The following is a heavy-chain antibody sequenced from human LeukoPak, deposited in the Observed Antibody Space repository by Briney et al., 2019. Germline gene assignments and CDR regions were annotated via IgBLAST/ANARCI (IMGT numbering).Heavy chain of an antibody. CDR3: ARGRRGIFDY. CDR2: INHSGST. J-gene: IGHJ4*02. Sequence: PSETLSLTCAVYGGSFSGYYWSWIRQPPGKGLEWIGEINHSGSTNYNPSLKSRVTISVDTSKYQFSLKLSSVTAADTAVYYCARGRRGIFDYWGQGTLVTVSS. D-gene: IGHD3-16*01. CDR1: GGSFSGYY. V-gene: IGHV4-34*01.